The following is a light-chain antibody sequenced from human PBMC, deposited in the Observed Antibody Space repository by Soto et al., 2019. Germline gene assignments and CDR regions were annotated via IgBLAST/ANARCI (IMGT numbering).Light chain of an antibody. CDR1: QGFEND. J-gene: IGKJ2*01. CDR3: LQHNSYPPT. V-gene: IGKV1-17*01. Sequence: DIQMTQSPSSLSASVGERATITCRASQGFENDLGWDQQKPEKPPTRLIYGASSLQSEVPSRCSGSGVGTEFTLTISRQPPENSATYYCLQHNSYPPTFGQGTKLEIK. CDR2: GAS.